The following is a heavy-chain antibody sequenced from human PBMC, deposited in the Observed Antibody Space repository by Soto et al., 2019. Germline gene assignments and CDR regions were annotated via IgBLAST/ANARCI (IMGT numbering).Heavy chain of an antibody. CDR2: ISSSSSYI. V-gene: IGHV3-21*01. CDR1: GFTFSSYS. D-gene: IGHD3-10*01. Sequence: GGSLRLSCAASGFTFSSYSMNWVRQAPGKGLEWVSSISSSSSYIYYADSVKGRFTISRDNAKNSLYLQMNSLRAEDTAVYYCARDLGPRGYYGSGSYYPYYYYYYGMDVWGQGTTVTVSS. J-gene: IGHJ6*02. CDR3: ARDLGPRGYYGSGSYYPYYYYYYGMDV.